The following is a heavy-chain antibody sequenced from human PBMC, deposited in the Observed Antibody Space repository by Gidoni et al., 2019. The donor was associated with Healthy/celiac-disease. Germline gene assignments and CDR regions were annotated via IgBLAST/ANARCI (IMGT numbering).Heavy chain of an antibody. D-gene: IGHD6-13*01. J-gene: IGHJ6*02. CDR1: GYTFTSYY. V-gene: IGHV1-46*03. CDR2: INPSGGST. Sequence: QVQLVQSGAEVKKPGASVKVSCKASGYTFTSYYMHWVRQAPGQGLEWMGRINPSGGSTSYAQKFQGRVTMTRDTSTSTVYMELSSLRSEDTAVYYCAREGPIAAAAPGSPYYYYYGMDVWGQGTTVTVSS. CDR3: AREGPIAAAAPGSPYYYYYGMDV.